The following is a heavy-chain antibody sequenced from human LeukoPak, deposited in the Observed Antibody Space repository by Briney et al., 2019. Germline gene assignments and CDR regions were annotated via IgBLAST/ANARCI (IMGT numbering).Heavy chain of an antibody. J-gene: IGHJ4*02. Sequence: PSETLSLTCTVSGVSISSSYSYWGWIRQPPGMGLEWIGSIYYTGNTYYNASLKSQVSISIDTSRNQFSLKLTSVTAADTAVYYCARQTGSGLFILPGGQGTLVTVSS. CDR1: GVSISSSYSY. D-gene: IGHD3/OR15-3a*01. CDR3: ARQTGSGLFILP. V-gene: IGHV4-39*01. CDR2: IYYTGNT.